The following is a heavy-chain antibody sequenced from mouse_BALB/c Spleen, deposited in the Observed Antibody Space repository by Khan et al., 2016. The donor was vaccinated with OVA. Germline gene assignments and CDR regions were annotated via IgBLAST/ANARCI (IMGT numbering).Heavy chain of an antibody. J-gene: IGHJ3*01. CDR2: ISSGGDYT. D-gene: IGHD4-1*01. CDR1: GFTFSSYS. CDR3: ASHLTGSFAY. Sequence: EVKLLESGGDLLKPGGSLKLSCAASGFTFSSYSMSWVRQTPDKRLEGVATISSGGDYTYYPDNVKGRFTISRDNARNTLYLQMSSLKSEDTAMYYCASHLTGSFAYWGQGTLVTVSA. V-gene: IGHV5-6*01.